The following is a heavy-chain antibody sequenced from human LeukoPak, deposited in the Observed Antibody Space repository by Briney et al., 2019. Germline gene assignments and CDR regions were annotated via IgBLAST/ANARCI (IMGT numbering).Heavy chain of an antibody. CDR1: GVSISNNNW. CDR2: GYHSGST. Sequence: SETLSLTCAVSGVSISNNNWWSWVRQPPGKGLEWIGEGYHSGSTNYNPSLKSRLTISVDKSRNQFSLKLSSVTAADTVIYYCARVSEMATNPFDYWGQGTLVTVSS. CDR3: ARVSEMATNPFDY. V-gene: IGHV4-4*02. D-gene: IGHD5-24*01. J-gene: IGHJ4*02.